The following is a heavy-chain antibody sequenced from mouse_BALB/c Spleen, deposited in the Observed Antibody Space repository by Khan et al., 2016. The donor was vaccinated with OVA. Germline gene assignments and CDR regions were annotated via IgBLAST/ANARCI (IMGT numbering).Heavy chain of an antibody. CDR2: INPSNGYT. D-gene: IGHD2-14*01. J-gene: IGHJ3*01. V-gene: IGHV1-4*01. CDR1: GYTFTSYT. Sequence: QVQLQQSGAELARPGASVKMSCKASGYTFTSYTIHWIKKRPGPGLEWIGYINPSNGYTNYNQKFKDKATLNTDKSSTTAYLQLSSLTSDDSAVYNCVRDGAYHRNDGWFAYWGQGTLVTVSA. CDR3: VRDGAYHRNDGWFAY.